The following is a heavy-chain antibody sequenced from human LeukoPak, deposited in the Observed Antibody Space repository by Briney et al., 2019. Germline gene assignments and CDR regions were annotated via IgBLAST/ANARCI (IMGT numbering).Heavy chain of an antibody. Sequence: PSEALSLTCAVSGGSISSGGYSWSWIRQPPGKGLEWIGYIYHSGSTYYNPSLKSRVTISVDRSKNQFSLKLSSVTAADTAVYYWGRRPPYYDSSGYYEHWGQGNPGHRLL. D-gene: IGHD3-22*01. CDR2: IYHSGST. V-gene: IGHV4-30-2*01. J-gene: IGHJ4*02. CDR1: GGSISSGGYS. CDR3: GRRPPYYDSSGYYEH.